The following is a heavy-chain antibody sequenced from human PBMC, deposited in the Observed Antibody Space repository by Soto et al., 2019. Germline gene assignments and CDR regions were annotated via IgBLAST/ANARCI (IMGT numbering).Heavy chain of an antibody. Sequence: SETLSLTCTVSGGSINPYYWGWIRQPPGKGLEWIGNTYYSGTTNYHPSLKSRVTISLDTSKNQFSLKLSSVTAADTAVYYCARAYGGNCSDHWAHGSLVTV. D-gene: IGHD2-15*01. CDR1: GGSINPYY. CDR3: ARAYGGNCSDH. CDR2: TYYSGTT. J-gene: IGHJ4*01. V-gene: IGHV4-59*08.